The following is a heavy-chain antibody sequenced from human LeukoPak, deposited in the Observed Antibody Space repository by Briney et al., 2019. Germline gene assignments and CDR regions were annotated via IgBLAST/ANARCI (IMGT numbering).Heavy chain of an antibody. V-gene: IGHV3-23*01. Sequence: GGSLRLSCAASGFTFDDYAMHWVRQAPGKGLEWVSTISGSGGSTYYADSVKGRFTISRDNSKNTLYLQMSSLRAEDTALYYCAKVSNEFDFWGQGTLVTVSS. CDR2: ISGSGGST. CDR1: GFTFDDYA. D-gene: IGHD5/OR15-5a*01. CDR3: AKVSNEFDF. J-gene: IGHJ4*02.